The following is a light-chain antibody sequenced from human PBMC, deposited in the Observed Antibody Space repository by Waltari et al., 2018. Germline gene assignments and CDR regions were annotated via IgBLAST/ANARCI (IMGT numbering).Light chain of an antibody. CDR3: QHHNSYPLS. Sequence: DIQMTQSPSSLSSSVGDTVTITCRAIQDITNYLAWYQQKPGKAPKPLIYYASTLESGVPSRFSGSGSGTDFTLTISSLQPEDFATYFCQHHNSYPLSFGGGTTVDIK. J-gene: IGKJ4*01. CDR2: YAS. CDR1: QDITNY. V-gene: IGKV1-16*01.